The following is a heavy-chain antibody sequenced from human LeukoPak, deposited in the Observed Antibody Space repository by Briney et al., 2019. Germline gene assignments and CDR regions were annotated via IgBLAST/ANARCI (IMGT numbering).Heavy chain of an antibody. CDR2: IHPGTVDT. CDR1: GHTFTTYY. CDR3: ASYASGYNWLRV. Sequence: ASVKVSCKASGHTFTTYYIHWVRQAPGQGLEWMGWIHPGTVDTNYAQKFQDRVTVTRDTSIATAYMDLIRLTSDDTAVYYCASYASGYNWLRVWGQGTLVTVSS. J-gene: IGHJ4*02. V-gene: IGHV1-2*02. D-gene: IGHD1-1*01.